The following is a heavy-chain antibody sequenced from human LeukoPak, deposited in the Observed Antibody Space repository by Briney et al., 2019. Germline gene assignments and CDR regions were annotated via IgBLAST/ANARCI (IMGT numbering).Heavy chain of an antibody. CDR3: ARDPEMATIDFDY. CDR1: GYIFSSYY. J-gene: IGHJ4*02. Sequence: ASVKVSCTASGYIFSSYYIHWVRQAPGQGLEWMGWIHPNNGSTYYAQKFKGRVTMTRDTSISTAFMDLSRLTSDDTAVYYCARDPEMATIDFDYWGQGTLVTVSS. D-gene: IGHD5-24*01. CDR2: IHPNNGST. V-gene: IGHV1-2*02.